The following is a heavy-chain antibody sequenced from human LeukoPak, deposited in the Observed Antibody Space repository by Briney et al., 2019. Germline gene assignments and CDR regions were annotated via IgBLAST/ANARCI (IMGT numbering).Heavy chain of an antibody. CDR1: GGSISSGTYY. CDR3: ARVSAAAAFDY. J-gene: IGHJ4*02. CDR2: IYTSGST. Sequence: PSETLSLTCTVSGGSISSGTYYWNWIRQPAGKGLEWIGRIYTSGSTNYNPSLKSRVTISVDTSKNQFSLKLRSVTAADTAVYYCARVSAAAAFDYWGQGTLVTVSS. D-gene: IGHD6-13*01. V-gene: IGHV4-61*02.